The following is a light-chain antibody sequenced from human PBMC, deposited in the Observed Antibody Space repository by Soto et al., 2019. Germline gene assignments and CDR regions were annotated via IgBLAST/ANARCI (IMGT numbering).Light chain of an antibody. CDR1: QSVSSN. V-gene: IGKV3-15*01. Sequence: EIVMTQSPATLSVSPGERATLSCRASQSVSSNLAWYQQKPGQAPRLLIYGASNRATCIPARLSGSRSGTQFSTAISSLLSEDFAVYYCKQYNKWPPWTFGQGTKVQI. J-gene: IGKJ1*01. CDR2: GAS. CDR3: KQYNKWPPWT.